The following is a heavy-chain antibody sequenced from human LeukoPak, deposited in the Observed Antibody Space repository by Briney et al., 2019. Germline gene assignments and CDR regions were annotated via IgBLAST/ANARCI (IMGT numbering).Heavy chain of an antibody. D-gene: IGHD3-10*01. CDR1: GYTFTGYY. CDR2: INPNSGGT. V-gene: IGHV1-2*02. CDR3: ARDYYSSGSYDY. Sequence: ASVNVSCKASGYTFTGYYMHWVRQAPGQGLEWMGWINPNSGGTNYAEKFQGRVTMTRDTSISTAYMELSRLRSDDTAVYYCARDYYSSGSYDYWGQGTLVTVSS. J-gene: IGHJ4*02.